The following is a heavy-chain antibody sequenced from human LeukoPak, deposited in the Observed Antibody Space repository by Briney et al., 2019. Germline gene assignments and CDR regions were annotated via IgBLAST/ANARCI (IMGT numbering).Heavy chain of an antibody. Sequence: PSETLSLTCTVSGGSISSSSYYWGWIRQPPGKGLEWNGSIYYSGSTYYNPSLKSRVTISVDTSKNQFSLKLSSVTAADTAVYYCATTYGGNSADYWGQGTLVTVSS. CDR3: ATTYGGNSADY. CDR2: IYYSGST. J-gene: IGHJ4*02. V-gene: IGHV4-39*01. CDR1: GGSISSSSYY. D-gene: IGHD4-23*01.